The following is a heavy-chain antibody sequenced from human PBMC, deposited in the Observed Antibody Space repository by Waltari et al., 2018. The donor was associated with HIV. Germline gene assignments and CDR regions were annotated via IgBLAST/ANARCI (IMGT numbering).Heavy chain of an antibody. CDR2: ITVTSDCL. D-gene: IGHD2-2*01. CDR3: AKVSCSSARFFVGGAVDI. V-gene: IGHV3-9*01. J-gene: IGHJ3*02. CDR1: GFTFDDYA. Sequence: EVQLVESGGGLVQPGRSLRLSCAASGFTFDDYAMHWVRQAPVKGLGVVSGITVTSDCLGYADSVKGRFTISRENAKNALYLQMNSRRAEDTAVDYCAKVSCSSARFFVGGAVDIGGQGTMVTVSS.